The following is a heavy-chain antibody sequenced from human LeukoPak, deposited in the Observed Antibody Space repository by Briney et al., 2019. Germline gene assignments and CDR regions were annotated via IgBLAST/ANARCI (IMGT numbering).Heavy chain of an antibody. V-gene: IGHV1-58*02. CDR2: IVVGSGNT. Sequence: GASVKVCCKASGFTFTSSAMQWVRQARGQRVEWIGWIVVGSGNTNYAQKFQERVTITRDMSTSTAYMELSSLRSEDTAVYYCAADHDLLERWSSYYYGMDVWGQGTTVTVSS. CDR1: GFTFTSSA. CDR3: AADHDLLERWSSYYYGMDV. D-gene: IGHD4-23*01. J-gene: IGHJ6*02.